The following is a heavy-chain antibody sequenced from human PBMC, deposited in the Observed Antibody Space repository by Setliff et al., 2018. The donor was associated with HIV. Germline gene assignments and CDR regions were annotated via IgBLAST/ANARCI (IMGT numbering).Heavy chain of an antibody. CDR3: AKGGYYDSTGYYYYYLYYLDE. D-gene: IGHD3-22*01. J-gene: IGHJ6*03. CDR2: INHSGST. Sequence: PSETLSLTCAVYGGSFSGYYWSWIRQPPGKGLEWIGEINHSGSTNYNPSLKSRVTISVDTSKNQFSLKLSSVTAADTAVYYCAKGGYYDSTGYYYYYLYYLDEWGKGTTVTVSS. V-gene: IGHV4-34*01. CDR1: GGSFSGYY.